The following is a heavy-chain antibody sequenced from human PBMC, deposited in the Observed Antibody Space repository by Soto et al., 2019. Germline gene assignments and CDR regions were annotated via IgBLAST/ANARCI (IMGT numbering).Heavy chain of an antibody. Sequence: QVQVVESGGGVVQPGRSLRLSCAASGFTFSNFGMQWGRQAPGKGLEWVASISYDGNLKYSADSVKGRFTISRANSKNTLYLQMNSLRSEDTAVYYCARFWGPITAAVDDYWGPGTLVSVSS. CDR1: GFTFSNFG. CDR2: ISYDGNLK. D-gene: IGHD6-13*01. V-gene: IGHV3-30*03. J-gene: IGHJ4*02. CDR3: ARFWGPITAAVDDY.